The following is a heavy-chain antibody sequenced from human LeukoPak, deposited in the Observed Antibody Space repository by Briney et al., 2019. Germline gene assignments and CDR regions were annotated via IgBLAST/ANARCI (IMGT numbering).Heavy chain of an antibody. CDR2: ISAYNGNT. Sequence: ASVKVSCKASGYTFINYCVSWVRQAPGQGLEWMGWISAYNGNTNYAQKLQGRFTMTTDTANSTAYMEMRRLRSDDTAVYYCARSARTAFDYWGQGTLVTVSS. CDR1: GYTFINYC. V-gene: IGHV1-18*04. CDR3: ARSARTAFDY. D-gene: IGHD5-18*01. J-gene: IGHJ4*02.